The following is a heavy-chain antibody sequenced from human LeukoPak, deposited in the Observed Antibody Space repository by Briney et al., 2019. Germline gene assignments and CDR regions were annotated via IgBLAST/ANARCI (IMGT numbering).Heavy chain of an antibody. CDR2: IGGSSTSI. J-gene: IGHJ4*02. D-gene: IGHD4-17*01. V-gene: IGHV3-21*01. Sequence: GGSLRLSCAASGFTFSSYSMNGVRQAPGKGLEWVSSIGGSSTSIYYADSVKRRFTISRDNAKNSPYLQMNSLRAEDTAVYYCAREGYGDYSEVFDYWGQGTLVTVSS. CDR1: GFTFSSYS. CDR3: AREGYGDYSEVFDY.